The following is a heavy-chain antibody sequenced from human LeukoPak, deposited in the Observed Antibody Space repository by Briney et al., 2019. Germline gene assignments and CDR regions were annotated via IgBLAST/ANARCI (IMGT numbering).Heavy chain of an antibody. J-gene: IGHJ4*02. Sequence: GGSLRLSRAASGFTFSSYAMHWVRQAPGKGLEWVAVISYDGSNKYYADSVKGRFTISRDNSKNTLYLQMNSLRAEDTAVYYCARLWGDGYISDSFDYWGQGTLVTVSS. V-gene: IGHV3-30-3*01. D-gene: IGHD5-24*01. CDR2: ISYDGSNK. CDR3: ARLWGDGYISDSFDY. CDR1: GFTFSSYA.